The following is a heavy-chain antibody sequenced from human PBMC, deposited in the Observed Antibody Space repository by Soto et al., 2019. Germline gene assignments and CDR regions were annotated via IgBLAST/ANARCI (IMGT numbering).Heavy chain of an antibody. V-gene: IGHV3-30-3*01. J-gene: IGHJ6*02. CDR2: ISYDGSNK. CDR1: GFIFSSYA. D-gene: IGHD2-15*01. CDR3: GSVITAATSLHYGMDV. Sequence: GGSLRLSCAASGFIFSSYAMHWVRQAPGKGLEWVAVISYDGSNKYYADSVKGRFTISRDDSKNTLYLQMNSLRAEDTAVYCCGSVITAATSLHYGMDVWGQGTTVTVSS.